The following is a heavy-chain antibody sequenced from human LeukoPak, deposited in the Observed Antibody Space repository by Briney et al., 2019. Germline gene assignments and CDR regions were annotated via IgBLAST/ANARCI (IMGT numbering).Heavy chain of an antibody. D-gene: IGHD3-10*01. CDR3: ARGRAGNYYNHNNY. CDR2: SNGDGSIT. V-gene: IGHV3-74*01. Sequence: GGSLRLSCAASGFSISGYWMHWVRHAPGKGLVWVSRSNGDGSITAYADSVEGRFTISRDNAKNTLYLQMNSLRAEDTAVYYCARGRAGNYYNHNNYWGQGTLVSVSS. CDR1: GFSISGYW. J-gene: IGHJ4*02.